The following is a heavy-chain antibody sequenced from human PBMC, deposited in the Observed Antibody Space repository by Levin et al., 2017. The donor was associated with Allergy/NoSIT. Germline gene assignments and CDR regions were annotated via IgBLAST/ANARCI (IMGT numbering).Heavy chain of an antibody. CDR2: IYSGGST. CDR3: ANVGKVGLDFDY. CDR1: GFTVSSNY. D-gene: IGHD6-19*01. V-gene: IGHV3-66*01. J-gene: IGHJ4*02. Sequence: GGSLRLSCTVPGFTVSSNYMSWVRQAPGKGLEWVSIIYSGGSTYYADSVKGRFTSSRDNSKNMVYLQMNSLRVEDTAVYYCANVGKVGLDFDYWGQGTLVTVSS.